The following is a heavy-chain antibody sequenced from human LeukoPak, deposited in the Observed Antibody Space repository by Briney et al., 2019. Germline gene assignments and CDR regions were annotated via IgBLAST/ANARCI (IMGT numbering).Heavy chain of an antibody. CDR2: IYPGDSDT. CDR3: ASAIVEVPAADHAFDI. J-gene: IGHJ3*02. CDR1: GYSFTSYW. D-gene: IGHD2-2*01. V-gene: IGHV5-51*01. Sequence: GESLKISCKGSGYSFTSYWIGWVRQMPGKGLEWMGTIYPGDSDTRYSPPFQDQVTISADKSISTAYLQWNSLKASDTALHYCASAIVEVPAADHAFDIWGQGTMVIVSS.